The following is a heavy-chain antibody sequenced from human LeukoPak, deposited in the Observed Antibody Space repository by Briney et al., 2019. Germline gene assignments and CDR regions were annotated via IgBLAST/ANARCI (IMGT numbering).Heavy chain of an antibody. D-gene: IGHD3-22*01. CDR3: ARHDSTGYYH. V-gene: IGHV4-59*01. Sequence: SETLSLTCTISGGSISSYFWTWIRQPPGKGLEWIGYIYYSGSTNYNPFLKSRVTISLDTSKNQFSLRLSSVTAADTAVYYCARHDSTGYYHWGQGTLVTVSS. J-gene: IGHJ5*02. CDR2: IYYSGST. CDR1: GGSISSYF.